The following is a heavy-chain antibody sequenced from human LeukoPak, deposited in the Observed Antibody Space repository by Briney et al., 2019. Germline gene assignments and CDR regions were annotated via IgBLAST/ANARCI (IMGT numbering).Heavy chain of an antibody. V-gene: IGHV1-18*01. CDR2: ISAYNGNT. D-gene: IGHD2-8*01. J-gene: IGHJ4*02. CDR1: GYTFTSYG. CDR3: ARPRYCTNGVCYTRSFDY. Sequence: ASVKVSCKASGYTFTSYGISWVRQAPGQGLEWMGWISAYNGNTNYAQKLQGRVTMTTDTSTSTAYMELSSLRSEDTAVYYCARPRYCTNGVCYTRSFDYWGQGTLVTVSS.